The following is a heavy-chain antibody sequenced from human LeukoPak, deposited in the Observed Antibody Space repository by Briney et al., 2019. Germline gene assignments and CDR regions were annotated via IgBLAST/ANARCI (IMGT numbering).Heavy chain of an antibody. CDR3: AKVWREYGDDWPYWYFDL. Sequence: PGGSLRLPCAASGFTFSDYYMSWIRQAPGNGLEWVSYISDSGTTIFYADSVKGRFAISRDNAKNSLYLQMNSLRAEDTAVYYCAKVWREYGDDWPYWYFDLWGRGTLVTVSS. CDR2: ISDSGTTI. V-gene: IGHV3-11*04. CDR1: GFTFSDYY. J-gene: IGHJ2*01. D-gene: IGHD4-17*01.